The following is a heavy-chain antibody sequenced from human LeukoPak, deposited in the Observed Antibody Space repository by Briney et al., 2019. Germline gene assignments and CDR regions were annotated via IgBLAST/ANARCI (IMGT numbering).Heavy chain of an antibody. D-gene: IGHD3-10*01. Sequence: GGSLRLSCAASGFPFSTYAMSWVRQAPGMRLEWVSSISDGGDSTHYADSVEGRFTISRDNSKNTLYLQMNSLRPEDTALYDCVKIFLPYLAGGTGSRWGQGTLVTVSP. CDR3: VKIFLPYLAGGTGSR. V-gene: IGHV3-23*01. CDR2: ISDGGDST. CDR1: GFPFSTYA. J-gene: IGHJ4*02.